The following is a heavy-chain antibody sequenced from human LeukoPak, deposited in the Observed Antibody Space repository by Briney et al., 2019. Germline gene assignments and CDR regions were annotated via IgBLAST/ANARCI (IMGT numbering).Heavy chain of an antibody. D-gene: IGHD3-22*01. J-gene: IGHJ5*02. Sequence: GASVKVSCKASGYTFTSYDINWVRQATGQGLEWMGWMNPNSGNTGYAQKFQGRVTMTRNTSISTAYMELSSLRSEDTAVYYCATVDSSGYYVWFDPWGQGTLVTVSS. V-gene: IGHV1-8*01. CDR3: ATVDSSGYYVWFDP. CDR2: MNPNSGNT. CDR1: GYTFTSYD.